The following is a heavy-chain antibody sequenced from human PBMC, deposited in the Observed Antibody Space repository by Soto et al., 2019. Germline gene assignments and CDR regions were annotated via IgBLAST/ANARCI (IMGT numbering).Heavy chain of an antibody. Sequence: ASVKVSCKASGYTFTSYYMHWVRQAPGQGLEWMGIINPRDGITNYAQNFRGRVTMTRDTSSSTVYMELSSLRSEDTAVYFCARERVELGYYYGMDVWGQGTTVTVSS. J-gene: IGHJ6*02. CDR3: ARERVELGYYYGMDV. V-gene: IGHV1-46*01. D-gene: IGHD3-3*01. CDR2: INPRDGIT. CDR1: GYTFTSYY.